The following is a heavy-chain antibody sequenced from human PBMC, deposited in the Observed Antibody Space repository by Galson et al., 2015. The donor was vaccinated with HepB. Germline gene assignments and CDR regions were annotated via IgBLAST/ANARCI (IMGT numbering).Heavy chain of an antibody. V-gene: IGHV3-30-3*01. CDR3: ARDTGLYSRLIDF. CDR2: ISYDGNNE. D-gene: IGHD6-13*01. J-gene: IGHJ4*02. CDR1: GFTFSSHT. Sequence: SLRLSCAASGFTFSSHTFHWVRQAPGKGLEWVAGISYDGNNEYYRDSVKGRFTISRDNPRNTLYLQLNSLRAEDTAVYNCARDTGLYSRLIDFWGQGTLVTVSS.